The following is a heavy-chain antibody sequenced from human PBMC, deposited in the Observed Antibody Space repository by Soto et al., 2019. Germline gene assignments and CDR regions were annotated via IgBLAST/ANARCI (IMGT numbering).Heavy chain of an antibody. CDR1: GYTFTSYY. D-gene: IGHD4-17*01. J-gene: IGHJ4*02. CDR2: INPNGGST. V-gene: IGHV1-46*01. Sequence: ASVKVSCKASGYTFTSYYMNWLRQAPGQGLEWVGIINPNGGSTSYAQKFQGRVTMTRDTSTSTVYMELSRLRSEDTAVYYCARELYGAEKFDYWGQGTMVTVYS. CDR3: ARELYGAEKFDY.